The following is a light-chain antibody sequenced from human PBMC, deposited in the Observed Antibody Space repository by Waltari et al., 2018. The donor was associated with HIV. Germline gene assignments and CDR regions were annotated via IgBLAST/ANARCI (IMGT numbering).Light chain of an antibody. V-gene: IGKV1-9*01. CDR3: KQLNRYLGFT. J-gene: IGKJ3*01. CDR1: QGISSY. Sequence: DIQLTQSPSFLSASVGDRVTITCRASQGISSYLAWYQQKPGKAPKLLIYAASTLQRGVASRVSRRRSGTEFTLTISSLQPEDFATYYWKQLNRYLGFTFGPGTKVDIK. CDR2: AAS.